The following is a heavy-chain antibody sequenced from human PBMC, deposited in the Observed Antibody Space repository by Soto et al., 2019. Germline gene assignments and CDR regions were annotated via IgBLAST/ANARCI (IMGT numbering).Heavy chain of an antibody. J-gene: IGHJ4*02. CDR1: GFTFSSYA. V-gene: IGHV3-23*01. CDR3: AKDPIMITFGGVTGFDY. D-gene: IGHD3-16*01. Sequence: EVQLLESGGGLVQPGGSLRLSCAASGFTFSSYAMSWVRQAPGKGLERVSAISGSGGSTYYADSVKGRFTISRDNSKNTLYLQMNSLRAEDTAVYYCAKDPIMITFGGVTGFDYWGQGTLVTVSS. CDR2: ISGSGGST.